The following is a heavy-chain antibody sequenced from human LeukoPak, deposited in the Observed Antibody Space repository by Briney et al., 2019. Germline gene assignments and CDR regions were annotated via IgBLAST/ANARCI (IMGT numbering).Heavy chain of an antibody. CDR1: GXTVSSNY. V-gene: IGHV3-53*01. J-gene: IGHJ4*02. Sequence: QPGGSLRLSFAASGXTVSSNYLGWVRQAPGEDLEWVSVIFSGGDINSADSVKGRFTIFRDSSKNTLYLQMNSLRAEDTAVYFCAKVASDSRGWYHFDYWGQGTLVTVSS. CDR2: IFSGGDI. D-gene: IGHD6-19*01. CDR3: AKVASDSRGWYHFDY.